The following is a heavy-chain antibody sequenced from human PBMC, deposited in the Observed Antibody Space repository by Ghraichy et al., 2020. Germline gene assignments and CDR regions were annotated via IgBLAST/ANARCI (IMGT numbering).Heavy chain of an antibody. Sequence: SETLSLTCTVSGGSVISYYWSWIRQPPGRGLEWIGHMYHTGSTTCNPSLKSRVDISLDTSKNQFSLKLTSVTAADTAIYYCARGLRSSPSQATTFDYWGPGTLVTVSS. V-gene: IGHV4-59*02. D-gene: IGHD6-6*01. CDR3: ARGLRSSPSQATTFDY. J-gene: IGHJ4*02. CDR2: MYHTGST. CDR1: GGSVISYY.